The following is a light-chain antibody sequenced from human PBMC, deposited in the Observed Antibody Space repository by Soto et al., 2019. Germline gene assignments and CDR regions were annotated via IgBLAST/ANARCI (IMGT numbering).Light chain of an antibody. CDR2: VAS. CDR3: QQSFTSPYT. J-gene: IGKJ2*01. CDR1: QRLPSDY. Sequence: DIVLTQSPGTLSLSPGERATLSCRASQRLPSDYLAWYQQKPGQAPRLLIYVASSRATGIPDRFSGSGSGTDFTLSISRLEPEDFAVYYCQQSFTSPYTFGQGTKLETK. V-gene: IGKV3-20*01.